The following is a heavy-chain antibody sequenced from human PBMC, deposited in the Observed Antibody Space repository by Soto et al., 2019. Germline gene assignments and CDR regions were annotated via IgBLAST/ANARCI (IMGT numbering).Heavy chain of an antibody. J-gene: IGHJ6*02. V-gene: IGHV4-61*01. Sequence: SEPLSLTCTVSGGSVRSGSYYWSWIRQPPGKGLEWIGYIYYSGSTNYNPSLKSRVTISVDTSKNQFSLKLSSVTAADTAVYYCARLTVTTYPPYYYYGMDVWGQGTTVTVS. D-gene: IGHD4-17*01. CDR1: GGSVRSGSYY. CDR3: ARLTVTTYPPYYYYGMDV. CDR2: IYYSGST.